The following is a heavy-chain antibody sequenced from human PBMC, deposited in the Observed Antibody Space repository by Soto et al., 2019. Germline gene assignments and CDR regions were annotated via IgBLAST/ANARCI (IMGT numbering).Heavy chain of an antibody. CDR3: ARDLWGYCGTDCYPLDV. CDR1: GGSIRSYW. Sequence: PSETLSLTCTVSGGSIRSYWWSWIRQPPGKGLEWIGYMYNTGSTVYNPSFKSRVTISVDTSKNQFSLKLNSVTAADTAVYYCARDLWGYCGTDCYPLDVWGQGTTVTVSS. CDR2: MYNTGST. J-gene: IGHJ6*02. V-gene: IGHV4-59*01. D-gene: IGHD2-21*02.